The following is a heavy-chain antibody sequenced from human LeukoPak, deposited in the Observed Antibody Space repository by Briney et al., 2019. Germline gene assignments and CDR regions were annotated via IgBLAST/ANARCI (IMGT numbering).Heavy chain of an antibody. CDR1: GGSISSYY. Sequence: PSETLSLTCTVSGGSISSYYWSWIRQPAGKGLEWIGRIYTSGSTNYNPSLKSRVTMSVDTSKNQFSLKLSSVTAADTAVYYCARGVYCSSTSCPNYYYYMDVWGQGTTVTVSS. J-gene: IGHJ6*03. D-gene: IGHD2-2*01. V-gene: IGHV4-4*07. CDR2: IYTSGST. CDR3: ARGVYCSSTSCPNYYYYMDV.